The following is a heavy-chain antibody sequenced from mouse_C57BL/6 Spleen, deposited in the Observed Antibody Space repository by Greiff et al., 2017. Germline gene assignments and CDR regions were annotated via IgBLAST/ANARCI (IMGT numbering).Heavy chain of an antibody. V-gene: IGHV5-4*01. Sequence: EVQLQQSGGGLVKPGGSLKLSCAASGFTFSSYAMSWVRQTPEKRLEWVATISDGGSYTYYPDNVKGRFTISRDNAKNNLYLQMSHLKSEDTAMYYCAREDGSSYPYFDVWGTGTTVTVSS. CDR2: ISDGGSYT. D-gene: IGHD1-1*01. CDR1: GFTFSSYA. J-gene: IGHJ1*03. CDR3: AREDGSSYPYFDV.